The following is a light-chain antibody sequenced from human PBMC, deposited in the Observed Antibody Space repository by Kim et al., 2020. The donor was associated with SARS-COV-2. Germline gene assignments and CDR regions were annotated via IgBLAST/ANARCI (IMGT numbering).Light chain of an antibody. Sequence: CLSPGERATLACRGSQSISSNLAWYQQKPGQAPRVLIYDASARATGIPARFSGSGSGTDFTLTISNVQSEDFAVYYCQQYAYWRAFGQGTRLEIK. CDR1: QSISSN. V-gene: IGKV3-15*01. J-gene: IGKJ5*01. CDR3: QQYAYWRA. CDR2: DAS.